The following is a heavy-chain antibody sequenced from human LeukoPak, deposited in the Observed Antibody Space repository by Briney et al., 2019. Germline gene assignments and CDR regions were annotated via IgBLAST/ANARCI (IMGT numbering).Heavy chain of an antibody. CDR3: ARDSSLQLWFRS. CDR2: IYSGGST. J-gene: IGHJ4*02. Sequence: GGSLLLSGASSGFPFSSNYMSWVRQAPGKGLEWVAVIYSGGSTFYADSVKGRFTISRDNSKNTLYLQMNSLRAEDTAVYYCARDSSLQLWFRSWGEGTLVSVSS. V-gene: IGHV3-66*01. CDR1: GFPFSSNY. D-gene: IGHD5-18*01.